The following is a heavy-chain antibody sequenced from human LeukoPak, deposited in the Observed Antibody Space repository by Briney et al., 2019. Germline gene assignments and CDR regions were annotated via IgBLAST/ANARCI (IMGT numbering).Heavy chain of an antibody. CDR3: ARDSIAAAGAYYYYGMDV. J-gene: IGHJ6*02. CDR2: INTNTGNP. CDR1: GYTFTSYA. D-gene: IGHD6-13*01. V-gene: IGHV7-4-1*02. Sequence: ASVKVSCKASGYTFTSYAMNWVRQAPGRGLEWMGWINTNTGNPTYAQGFTGRFVFSLDTSVSTAYLQISSLKAEDTAVYYCARDSIAAAGAYYYYGMDVWGQGTTVTVSS.